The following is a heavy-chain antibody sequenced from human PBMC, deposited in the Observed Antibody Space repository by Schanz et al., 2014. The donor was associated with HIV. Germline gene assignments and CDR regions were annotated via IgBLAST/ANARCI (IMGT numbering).Heavy chain of an antibody. J-gene: IGHJ4*02. CDR1: GFDFSSDT. CDR2: ISHDGTNK. CDR3: VKGERIGYRIEVTGPTFDY. D-gene: IGHD3-22*01. Sequence: QVHLVESGGGVVRPGRSLRLSCATSGFDFSSDTMHWVRQAPGKGLEWVAVISHDGTNKFYAGSVKDRFTISRDNAKNTLYVQIRSLRNEDTAVYYCVKGERIGYRIEVTGPTFDYWGQGTLVTVSS. V-gene: IGHV3-30-3*02.